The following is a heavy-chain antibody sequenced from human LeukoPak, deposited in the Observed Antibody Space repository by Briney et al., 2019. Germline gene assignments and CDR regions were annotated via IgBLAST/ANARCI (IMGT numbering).Heavy chain of an antibody. V-gene: IGHV1-3*01. CDR3: ARENRYCSGGSCYSGGGFDY. CDR1: GYTFTSYA. J-gene: IGHJ4*02. CDR2: INAGNGNT. Sequence: ASVKVSCKASGYTFTSYAMHWVRQAPGQRLEWMGWINAGNGNTKYSQKFQGRVTITRDTSASTAYMELSSLRSEDTAVYYCARENRYCSGGSCYSGGGFDYWGQGTLVTVSS. D-gene: IGHD2-15*01.